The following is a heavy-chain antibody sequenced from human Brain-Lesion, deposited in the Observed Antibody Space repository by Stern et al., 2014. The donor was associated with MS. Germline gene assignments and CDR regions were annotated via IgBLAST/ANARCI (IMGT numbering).Heavy chain of an antibody. Sequence: VQLVESGPGLVKPSQTLSLTCTVSGGPISSHSYYWSWIRQPAGKGLEWIGRIYASGNTNYNPSLKGRVPISVDTSKNQLSLRLSSGTASDTAVYYCARDYGDLEFDLWGQGTLVTVSS. D-gene: IGHD4-17*01. CDR2: IYASGNT. CDR1: GGPISSHSYY. V-gene: IGHV4-61*02. CDR3: ARDYGDLEFDL. J-gene: IGHJ4*02.